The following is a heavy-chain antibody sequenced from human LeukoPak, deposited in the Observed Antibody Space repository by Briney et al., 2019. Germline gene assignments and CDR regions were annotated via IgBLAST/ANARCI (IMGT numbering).Heavy chain of an antibody. V-gene: IGHV4-34*01. J-gene: IGHJ4*02. D-gene: IGHD4-17*01. CDR2: INHSGST. Sequence: SETLSLTCAVYGGSFSGYYWIWIRQPPGKGLEWIGEINHSGSTNYNPSLKSRVTISVDTSKNQFSLKLSSVTAADTAVYYCARAGLYMTTVTRIFDYWGQGTLVTVSS. CDR1: GGSFSGYY. CDR3: ARAGLYMTTVTRIFDY.